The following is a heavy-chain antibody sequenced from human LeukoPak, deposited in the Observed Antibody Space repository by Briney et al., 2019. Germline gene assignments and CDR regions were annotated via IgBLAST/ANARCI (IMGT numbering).Heavy chain of an antibody. CDR1: GGTFSSYA. D-gene: IGHD3-22*01. Sequence: GASVKVSCKASGGTFSSYAISWVRQAPGQGLEWMGGIIPIFGTANYAQKFQGRVTITADKSTSTAYMELRSLRSDDTAVYYCARDRVSYYYDSSGPIYYFDYWGQGTLVTVSS. CDR3: ARDRVSYYYDSSGPIYYFDY. J-gene: IGHJ4*02. CDR2: IIPIFGTA. V-gene: IGHV1-69*06.